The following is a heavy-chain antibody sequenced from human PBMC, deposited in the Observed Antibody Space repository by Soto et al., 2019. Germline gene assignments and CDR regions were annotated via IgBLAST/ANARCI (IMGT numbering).Heavy chain of an antibody. D-gene: IGHD1-26*01. Sequence: GGSLRLSCAASGFTFSSYAMHWVRQAPGKGLERVTLISYDGSDKDYADSVKGRFTISRDNSKNTLYLQMNSLRAEDTSVYYCAKEGGLSGSYYISSSYYFDYWGQGTLVTVSS. CDR2: ISYDGSDK. CDR1: GFTFSSYA. CDR3: AKEGGLSGSYYISSSYYFDY. J-gene: IGHJ4*02. V-gene: IGHV3-30*01.